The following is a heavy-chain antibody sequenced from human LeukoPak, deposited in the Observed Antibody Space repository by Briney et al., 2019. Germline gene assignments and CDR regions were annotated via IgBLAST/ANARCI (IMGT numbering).Heavy chain of an antibody. CDR2: IYYSGST. D-gene: IGHD6-19*01. CDR1: GGSISSYY. J-gene: IGHJ4*02. V-gene: IGHV4-59*01. CDR3: AREIAVAGTIDY. Sequence: PSETLSLTCTVSGGSISSYYWSWIRQPPGKGLEWIGYIYYSGSTNYNPSLKSRVTISVDTSKNQFSLKLSSVTAADTAVYYCAREIAVAGTIDYWGQGTLVTVSS.